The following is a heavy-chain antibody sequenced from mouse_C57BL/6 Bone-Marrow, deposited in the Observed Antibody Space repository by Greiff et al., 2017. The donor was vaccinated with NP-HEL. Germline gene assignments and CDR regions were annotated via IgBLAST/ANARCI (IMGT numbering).Heavy chain of an antibody. Sequence: QVQLQQPGAELVKPGASVKLSCKASGYTFTSYWMHWVKQRPGQGLEWIGMIHPNSGSTNYNEKFKSKATLTVDKSSSTAYMQLSSLTSEDSAGYYCARLAGYYYAMDYWCQGTSVTVSS. CDR3: ARLAGYYYAMDY. V-gene: IGHV1-64*01. CDR1: GYTFTSYW. J-gene: IGHJ4*01. CDR2: IHPNSGST. D-gene: IGHD2-2*01.